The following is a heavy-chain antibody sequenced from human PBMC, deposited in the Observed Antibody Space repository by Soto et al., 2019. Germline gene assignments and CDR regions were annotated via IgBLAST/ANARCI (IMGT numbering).Heavy chain of an antibody. D-gene: IGHD4-17*01. V-gene: IGHV1-69*01. CDR3: ARSRNVAEFNDYGGNYQGFDI. J-gene: IGHJ3*02. Sequence: QVQLEQSGAEVKKAGSSVKVSCKAFGGSVNSHAISWVRQAPGQGLEWMGGIIPMFGTPTYAQRFQAGVTISADESTSTVYLDLSRLRSEDTAMYYCARSRNVAEFNDYGGNYQGFDIWGQGTMVTVSS. CDR1: GGSVNSHA. CDR2: IIPMFGTP.